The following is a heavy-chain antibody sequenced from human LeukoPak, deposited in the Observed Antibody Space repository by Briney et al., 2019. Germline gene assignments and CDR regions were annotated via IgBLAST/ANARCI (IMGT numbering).Heavy chain of an antibody. V-gene: IGHV4-30-4*01. CDR3: ARAPRAVVAAHLYFDY. J-gene: IGHJ4*02. D-gene: IGHD2-15*01. CDR1: GGSISSSDSH. CDR2: ISYRGST. Sequence: SETLSLTCTVSGGSISSSDSHWSWIRQSPGKGLEWIGYISYRGSTSYNPSLRSRLTISIDTSQNQFSLKLTSVTAADTAVYYCARAPRAVVAAHLYFDYWGQGTLVTVSS.